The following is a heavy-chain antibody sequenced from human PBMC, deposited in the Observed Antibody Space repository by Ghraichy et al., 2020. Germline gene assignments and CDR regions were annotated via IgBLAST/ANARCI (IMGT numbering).Heavy chain of an antibody. Sequence: ASVKVSCKASGYTFTGYYIHWVRQAPGQGLEWMGRINPSSGGTNYAQMFQGRVTMTRDTSISTAYMELSRLRSDDTAVYYCARDSSSALGFDPWGQGTLVTVSS. V-gene: IGHV1-2*06. J-gene: IGHJ5*02. CDR1: GYTFTGYY. D-gene: IGHD6-6*01. CDR3: ARDSSSALGFDP. CDR2: INPSSGGT.